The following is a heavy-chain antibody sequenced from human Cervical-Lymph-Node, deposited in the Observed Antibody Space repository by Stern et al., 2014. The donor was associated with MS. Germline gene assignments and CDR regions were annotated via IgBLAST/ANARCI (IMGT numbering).Heavy chain of an antibody. CDR2: IYTDDIT. V-gene: IGHV3-53*01. CDR3: ARAIFGVNTAAMAPDAFDT. D-gene: IGHD3-3*01. Sequence: EVHLVESGGGLIQPGGSLRLSCAAPGFTVSNNYMSWVRQAPGKGLEWGSLIYTDDITYYAGSVKGRFTISRDSSKNKLFLQMNSLRAEDTAVYYCARAIFGVNTAAMAPDAFDTWGQGTMVTVSS. J-gene: IGHJ3*02. CDR1: GFTVSNNY.